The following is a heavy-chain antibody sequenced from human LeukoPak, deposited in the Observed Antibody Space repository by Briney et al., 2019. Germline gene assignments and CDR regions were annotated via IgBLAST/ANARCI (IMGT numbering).Heavy chain of an antibody. J-gene: IGHJ6*03. CDR2: INHSGST. CDR1: GGSFSGYY. Sequence: SETLSLTCAVYGGSFSGYYWSWIRQPPGKGLEWIGEINHSGSTNYNPSLKSRVTISVDTSKNQFSLKLSSVTAADTAVYYCARGVLVRYYYYYMDVWGKGTTVTVFS. V-gene: IGHV4-34*01. D-gene: IGHD6-6*01. CDR3: ARGVLVRYYYYYMDV.